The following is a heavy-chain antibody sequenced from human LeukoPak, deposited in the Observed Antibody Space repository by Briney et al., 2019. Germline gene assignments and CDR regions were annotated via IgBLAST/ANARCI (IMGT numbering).Heavy chain of an antibody. CDR3: AREAIYEWLGGTYYYYYYMDV. D-gene: IGHD6-19*01. J-gene: IGHJ6*03. V-gene: IGHV3-21*01. Sequence: GGSLRLSCAASGFTFSSYSMNWVRQAPGKGLEWVSSISSSSSYIYYADSVKGRFTISRDNSKNMLYLQMNSLRAEDTAVYYCAREAIYEWLGGTYYYYYYMDVWGKGTTVTVSS. CDR2: ISSSSSYI. CDR1: GFTFSSYS.